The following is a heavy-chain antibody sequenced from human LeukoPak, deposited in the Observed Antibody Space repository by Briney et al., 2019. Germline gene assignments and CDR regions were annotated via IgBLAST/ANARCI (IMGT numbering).Heavy chain of an antibody. Sequence: SEPLSLTCTVSGGSISSYYWSWIRQPAGKGLEWIGRIYTSGSTNYNPSLKSRVTMSVDTSKNQFSLKLSSVTAADTAVYYCARTGSSSLYYYGMDVWGQGTTVTVSS. D-gene: IGHD6-6*01. CDR3: ARTGSSSLYYYGMDV. CDR1: GGSISSYY. J-gene: IGHJ6*02. CDR2: IYTSGST. V-gene: IGHV4-4*07.